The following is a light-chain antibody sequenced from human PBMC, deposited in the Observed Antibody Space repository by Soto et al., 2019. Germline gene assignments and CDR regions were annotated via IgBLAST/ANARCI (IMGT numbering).Light chain of an antibody. CDR1: QGISSY. J-gene: IGKJ1*01. Sequence: IQVTQSPSSLSASVGDRVTITCRASQGISSYLAWYQQKPGKAPKLLIYAASTLQSGVPSRFSDSGSGTDFTLTISRLEPEDFAVYYCQQYGSSGTFGQGTKV. CDR2: AAS. V-gene: IGKV1-9*01. CDR3: QQYGSSGT.